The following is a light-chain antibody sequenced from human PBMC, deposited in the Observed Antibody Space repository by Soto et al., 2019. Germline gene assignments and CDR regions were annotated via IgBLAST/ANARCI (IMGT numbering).Light chain of an antibody. Sequence: AIQLTQSPSSLSASVGDRVSITCRASQGLRSALAWYQQKPGKPPKILIYDASSLQSGVPSRFSGSESGTDCTLTISSLQPEDFATYYCQQLNSYPFTFGQGTRLEMK. CDR2: DAS. CDR1: QGLRSA. CDR3: QQLNSYPFT. J-gene: IGKJ5*01. V-gene: IGKV1-13*02.